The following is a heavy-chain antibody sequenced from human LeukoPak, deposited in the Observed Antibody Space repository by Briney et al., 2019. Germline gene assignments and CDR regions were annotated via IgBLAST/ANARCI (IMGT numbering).Heavy chain of an antibody. D-gene: IGHD6-19*01. Sequence: SETLSLTCTVSGVSISSGGYYWSWIRQPPGKGLEWIGYIYYSGSTYYNPSLKSRVTISIDTSKNQFSLKLSSVTAADTAVYYCATEAVAGKNYWGQGTLVTVSS. J-gene: IGHJ4*02. CDR3: ATEAVAGKNY. V-gene: IGHV4-31*03. CDR2: IYYSGST. CDR1: GVSISSGGYY.